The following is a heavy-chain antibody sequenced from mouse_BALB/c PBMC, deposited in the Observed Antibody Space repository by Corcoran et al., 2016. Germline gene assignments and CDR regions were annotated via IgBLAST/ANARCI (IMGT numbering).Heavy chain of an antibody. V-gene: IGHV9-3-1*01. J-gene: IGHJ4*01. CDR2: INTYTGEP. CDR3: ARRSGYGNYPTYATDY. D-gene: IGHD2-1*01. Sequence: QIQLVQSGPELKKPGETVKISCKASGDTFTNYGMNWVKQAPGKGLKWMGWINTYTGEPTYADDFKGRFAFSLETSASTAYLQINNLKNEDTATYFCARRSGYGNYPTYATDYWGQGTSVTVSS. CDR1: GDTFTNYG.